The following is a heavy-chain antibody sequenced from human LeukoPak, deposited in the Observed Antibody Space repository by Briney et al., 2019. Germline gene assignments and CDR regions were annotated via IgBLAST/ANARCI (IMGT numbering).Heavy chain of an antibody. J-gene: IGHJ4*02. V-gene: IGHV3-21*01. CDR3: AREREYNYGHMLGY. Sequence: PGGSLRLSCAASGFTFSSFTMIWVRQAPGKGLEWVSSISSLSTYIYYADSVKGRFTISRDNAKNSLYLQMNSLRAEDTAVYYCAREREYNYGHMLGYWGQGTLVTVSS. CDR2: ISSLSTYI. CDR1: GFTFSSFT. D-gene: IGHD5-18*01.